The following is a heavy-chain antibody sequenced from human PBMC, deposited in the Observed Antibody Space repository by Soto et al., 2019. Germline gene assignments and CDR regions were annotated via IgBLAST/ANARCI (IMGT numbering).Heavy chain of an antibody. J-gene: IGHJ5*02. Sequence: ASVKVSCKASGGTFSSHGISWVRQAPGQGLEWMGGIIPILGTTNYAQQFQDRVTIIADESTSTAYMELRSLRSDDTAVYYCARDGYSSSGTNWFDPWGQGTLVTVSS. V-gene: IGHV1-69*13. CDR1: GGTFSSHG. CDR2: IIPILGTT. D-gene: IGHD6-13*01. CDR3: ARDGYSSSGTNWFDP.